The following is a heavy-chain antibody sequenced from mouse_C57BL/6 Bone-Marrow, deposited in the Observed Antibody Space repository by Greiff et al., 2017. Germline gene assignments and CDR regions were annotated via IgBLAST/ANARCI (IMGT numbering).Heavy chain of an antibody. CDR1: GYTFNDYY. CDR3: ARAYSFAY. V-gene: IGHV1-19*01. Sequence: EVKLLESGPVLVKPGASVKMSCKASGYTFNDYYMNWVKQSHGKSLEWIGVINPYNGGTSYNQKFKGKATLTVDKSSSTAYMELNSLTSEDSAVYYCARAYSFAYWGQGTLVTVSA. J-gene: IGHJ3*01. D-gene: IGHD2-10*01. CDR2: INPYNGGT.